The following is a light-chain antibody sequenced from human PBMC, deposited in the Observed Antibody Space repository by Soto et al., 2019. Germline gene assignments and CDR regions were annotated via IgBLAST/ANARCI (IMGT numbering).Light chain of an antibody. Sequence: QSALTQPASVSGSPGQSITISCTGTSSDVGGYNSVSWYQQHPGKAPKLMIYEVSTRPSGVSNRFSGSKSGNTASLTISGLQAEDEADYYCSSYTTSSTLLDVFGTGTKVTVL. J-gene: IGLJ1*01. CDR1: SSDVGGYNS. CDR2: EVS. V-gene: IGLV2-14*01. CDR3: SSYTTSSTLLDV.